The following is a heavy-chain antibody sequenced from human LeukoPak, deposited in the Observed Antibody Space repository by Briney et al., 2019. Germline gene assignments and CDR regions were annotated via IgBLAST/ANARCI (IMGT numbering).Heavy chain of an antibody. V-gene: IGHV4-39*01. J-gene: IGHJ4*02. CDR3: AGSELELGFDY. CDR1: GGSISSSSYY. D-gene: IGHD1-7*01. CDR2: IYYSGST. Sequence: PSETLSLTCTVSGGSISSSSYYWGWIRQPPGKGLEWIGSIYYSGSTYYNPSLKSRVTISVDTSKNQFSLRLSSVTAADTAVYYCAGSELELGFDYWGQGTLVTVSS.